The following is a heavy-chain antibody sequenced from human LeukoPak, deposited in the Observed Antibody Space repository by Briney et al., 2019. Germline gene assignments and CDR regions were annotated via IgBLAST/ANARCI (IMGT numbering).Heavy chain of an antibody. CDR3: ARYDPGKGGFDI. J-gene: IGHJ3*02. CDR2: INSDGIST. V-gene: IGHV3-74*01. Sequence: PGGSLRLSCAASGFTFSSYWMHWVRQAPGKGLVWVSRINSDGISTSYADSVKGRFTISRDNAKNTLYLQMNSLRAKDTAVYYCARYDPGKGGFDIWGQGTMVTVSS. D-gene: IGHD3-16*01. CDR1: GFTFSSYW.